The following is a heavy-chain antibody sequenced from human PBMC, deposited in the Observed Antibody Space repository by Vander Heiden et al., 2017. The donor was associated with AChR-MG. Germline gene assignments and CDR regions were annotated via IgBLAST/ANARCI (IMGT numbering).Heavy chain of an antibody. CDR3: ARGPQGSTYWYFDL. CDR1: GFTFRSYG. J-gene: IGHJ2*01. V-gene: IGHV3-33*01. CDR2: IWYDGSNQ. Sequence: QVHLVESGGGVVQPGRSLRLSCAASGFTFRSYGMNWVRQAPGKGLEWVAIIWYDGSNQHYADSVKGRFTVSRDNSKKTLYLQMNSLRAEDTAVYYCARGPQGSTYWYFDLWGRGTLVTVSS.